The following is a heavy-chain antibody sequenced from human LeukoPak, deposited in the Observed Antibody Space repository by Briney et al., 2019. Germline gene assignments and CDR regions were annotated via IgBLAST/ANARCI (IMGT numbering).Heavy chain of an antibody. V-gene: IGHV4-31*03. Sequence: SQTLSLTCTVSGGSISSGGYYWSWIRQHPGKGLEWIGYIYYSGSTYYTPSLKSRVTISVDTSKNQFSLKLSSVTAADTAVYYCAREIRYSSSRYPWYFDLWGRGTLVTVSS. J-gene: IGHJ2*01. D-gene: IGHD6-13*01. CDR2: IYYSGST. CDR3: AREIRYSSSRYPWYFDL. CDR1: GGSISSGGYY.